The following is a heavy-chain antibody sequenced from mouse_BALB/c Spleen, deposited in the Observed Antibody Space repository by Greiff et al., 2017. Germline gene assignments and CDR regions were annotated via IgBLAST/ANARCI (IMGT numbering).Heavy chain of an antibody. CDR1: GFTFSDYY. J-gene: IGHJ4*01. D-gene: IGHD2-2*01. V-gene: IGHV5-4*02. CDR2: ISDGGSYT. CDR3: ARDPDGNDTRVYAMDY. Sequence: EVQVVESGGGLVKPGGSLKLSCAASGFTFSDYYMYWVRQTPEKRLEWVATISDGGSYTYYPDSVKGRFTITRDNAKNNLYLQMSSLTSEDTAMYYCARDPDGNDTRVYAMDYWGQGTSVTVSS.